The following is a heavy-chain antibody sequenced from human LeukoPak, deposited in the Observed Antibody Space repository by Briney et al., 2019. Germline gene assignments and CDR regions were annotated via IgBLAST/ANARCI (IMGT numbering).Heavy chain of an antibody. CDR2: IFYSGST. D-gene: IGHD5-18*01. CDR1: SGSISTSNYY. CDR3: ARHSKHVDTAPSNWFDP. V-gene: IGHV4-39*01. J-gene: IGHJ5*02. Sequence: SETLSLTCTVSSGSISTSNYYWGSVRQPPGTALEWIGNIFYSGSTYYSPSLKSRVTISLDTSRNQFSLKLSSVTAADTAVYYCARHSKHVDTAPSNWFDPWGQGTLVTVSS.